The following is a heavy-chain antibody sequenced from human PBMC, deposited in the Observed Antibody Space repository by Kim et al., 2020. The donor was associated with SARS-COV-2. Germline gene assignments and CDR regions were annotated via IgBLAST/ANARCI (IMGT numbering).Heavy chain of an antibody. D-gene: IGHD3-22*01. J-gene: IGHJ4*02. CDR3: ARVGSSGYYSNYFDS. CDR2: IYNSGHT. CDR1: SNAMRRGGFF. V-gene: IGHV4-31*03. Sequence: SETLSLTCTVSSNAMRRGGFFWSWIRQHPGKGLDWIWSIYNSGHTYYNPSLKSRLTISIDTPQNQFSLNLSSVTAADTAIYDCARVGSSGYYSNYFDSWGQGTLVTVSS.